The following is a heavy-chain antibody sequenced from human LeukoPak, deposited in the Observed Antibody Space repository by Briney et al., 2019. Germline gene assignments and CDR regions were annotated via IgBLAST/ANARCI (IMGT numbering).Heavy chain of an antibody. J-gene: IGHJ3*02. CDR1: GFTFSSYS. Sequence: PGESLRLSCTASGFTFSSYSKNWVRQAPGKGLEWVSSISSSSSYIYYADSVKGRFTISRDNAKNSLYLQMNSLRAEDTAVYYCARVPFYGSGSPAFDIWGQGTMVTVSS. V-gene: IGHV3-21*01. CDR3: ARVPFYGSGSPAFDI. D-gene: IGHD3-10*01. CDR2: ISSSSSYI.